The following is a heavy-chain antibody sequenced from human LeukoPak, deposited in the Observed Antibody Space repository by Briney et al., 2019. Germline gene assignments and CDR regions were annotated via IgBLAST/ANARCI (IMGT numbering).Heavy chain of an antibody. D-gene: IGHD4-17*01. CDR2: INSDGSST. CDR3: ARDIEDGDYADAFDI. Sequence: GGSLRLSCAASGFTFSSYWMHWVRQAPGKGLVWVSRINSDGSSTSYADSAKGRFTISRDNAKNTLYLQMNSLRAEDTAVYYCARDIEDGDYADAFDIWGQGTMVTVSS. V-gene: IGHV3-74*01. J-gene: IGHJ3*02. CDR1: GFTFSSYW.